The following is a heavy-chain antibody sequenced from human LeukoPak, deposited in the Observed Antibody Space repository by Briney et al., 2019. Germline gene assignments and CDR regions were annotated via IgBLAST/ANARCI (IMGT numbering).Heavy chain of an antibody. D-gene: IGHD3-10*01. Sequence: PGGSLRLSCAASGFTFSSYGMHWVRQAPGKGLEWVAIIWYDGSNKYYADSVKGRFTISRDNSKNTLYLEMSSLRAEDTAVYYCVGLGTNYYGLRWGQGTLVTVSS. V-gene: IGHV3-33*01. CDR2: IWYDGSNK. CDR1: GFTFSSYG. J-gene: IGHJ4*02. CDR3: VGLGTNYYGLR.